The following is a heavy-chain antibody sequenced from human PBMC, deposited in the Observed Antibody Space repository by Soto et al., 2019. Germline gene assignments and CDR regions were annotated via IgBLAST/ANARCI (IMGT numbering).Heavy chain of an antibody. J-gene: IGHJ5*02. CDR1: GDSVSSNTAS. Sequence: SQTLSLTCAISGDSVSSNTASWNWIRQSPSRGLEWLGRTYFRSKWYNDYAVSVKSRIIINPNTSNNQFSLQLNSVTPEDTAVYFCAKGDNLGPKTGYAFDPWGQGIMVTVSS. D-gene: IGHD5-12*01. CDR3: AKGDNLGPKTGYAFDP. CDR2: TYFRSKWYN. V-gene: IGHV6-1*01.